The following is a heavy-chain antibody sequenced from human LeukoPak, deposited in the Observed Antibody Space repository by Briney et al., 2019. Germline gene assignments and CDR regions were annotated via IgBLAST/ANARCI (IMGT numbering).Heavy chain of an antibody. J-gene: IGHJ4*02. D-gene: IGHD3-22*01. CDR3: ARVLDLGDYYNSIGY. V-gene: IGHV3-33*08. Sequence: SGRSLRLSCAASGFTFSSCAIHWVRQAPGKGLEWVAVIWYDGSNKYYADSVKGRFTISRDNSKNTLYLQMNSLRAEDTAVYYCARVLDLGDYYNSIGYWGQGTLVAVSS. CDR1: GFTFSSCA. CDR2: IWYDGSNK.